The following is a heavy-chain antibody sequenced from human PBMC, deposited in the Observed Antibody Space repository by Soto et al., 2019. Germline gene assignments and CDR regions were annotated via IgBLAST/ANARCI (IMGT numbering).Heavy chain of an antibody. CDR3: ARDTGTYPYYFDY. CDR1: GGSISSGENF. V-gene: IGHV4-30-4*01. D-gene: IGHD1-26*01. J-gene: IGHJ4*02. Sequence: SETLSLTCTVSGGSISSGENFWNWIRQSPGKGLEWIGYIHHSGSTYYNPSLKSRLTISVDTSKNQISLKLNSVTAADTAVYYCARDTGTYPYYFDYWGQGTLVTAPQ. CDR2: IHHSGST.